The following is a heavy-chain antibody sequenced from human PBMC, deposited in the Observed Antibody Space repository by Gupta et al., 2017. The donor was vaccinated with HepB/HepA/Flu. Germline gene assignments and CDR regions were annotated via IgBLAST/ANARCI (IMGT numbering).Heavy chain of an antibody. D-gene: IGHD2-2*01. J-gene: IGHJ6*03. V-gene: IGHV2-26*01. CDR3: ARIVAEDGTVVPAAMKDYFYMDV. CDR2: IFSNDEK. CDR1: GFSVRNTRMG. Sequence: QVTLKASGPVLVQPTETLTLTCPVSGFSVRNTRMGVSWIRQPPGEALEWLALIFSNDEKSYSTSLKSRLTISKDTSKSQVVLTMTNLDPVDTATYYCARIVAEDGTVVPAAMKDYFYMDVWGKGTTVTVSS.